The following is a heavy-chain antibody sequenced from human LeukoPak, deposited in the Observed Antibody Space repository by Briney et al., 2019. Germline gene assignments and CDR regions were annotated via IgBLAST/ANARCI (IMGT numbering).Heavy chain of an antibody. Sequence: SETLSLTCTVSGGSISSSSYYWGWIRQPPGKGLEWIGSIYYSGSTYYNPSLKSRVTISVDTSKNQFSLKLSSVTAADTAVYYCARIGTIYGSSSEGDIDYWGQGTLVTVPS. CDR3: ARIGTIYGSSSEGDIDY. D-gene: IGHD6-6*01. CDR2: IYYSGST. CDR1: GGSISSSSYY. J-gene: IGHJ4*02. V-gene: IGHV4-39*07.